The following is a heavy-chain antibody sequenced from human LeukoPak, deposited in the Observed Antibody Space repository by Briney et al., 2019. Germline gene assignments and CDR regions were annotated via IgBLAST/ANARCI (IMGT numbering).Heavy chain of an antibody. CDR1: GFTFSSYA. CDR3: AKDPWGTLDY. CDR2: ISGSGGST. V-gene: IGHV3-23*01. J-gene: IGHJ4*02. Sequence: SGGSLRLSCAASGFTFSSYAMSWVRQAPGKGQEWVSAISGSGGSTYYADSVKGRFTISRDNSKNTLYLQMNSLRAEDTAVYYCAKDPWGTLDYWGQGTLVTVSS. D-gene: IGHD3-16*01.